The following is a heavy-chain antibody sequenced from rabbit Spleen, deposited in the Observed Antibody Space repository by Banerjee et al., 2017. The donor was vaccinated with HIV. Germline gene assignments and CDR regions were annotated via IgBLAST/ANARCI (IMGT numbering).Heavy chain of an antibody. CDR3: ARDTSSSFSSYGMDL. D-gene: IGHD1-1*01. J-gene: IGHJ6*01. V-gene: IGHV1S40*01. Sequence: QSLEESGGGLVQPEGSLTLTCTASGFSFSSSYYMCWVRQAPGKGLEWIACIYIGSSGFTYFATWAKGRFTCSKTSSTTVTLQMTRLTAADTATYFCARDTSSSFSSYGMDLWGQGTLVTVS. CDR1: GFSFSSSYY. CDR2: IYIGSSGFT.